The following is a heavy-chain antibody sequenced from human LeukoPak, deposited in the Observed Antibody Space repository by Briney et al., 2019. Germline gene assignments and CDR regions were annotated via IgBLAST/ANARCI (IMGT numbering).Heavy chain of an antibody. CDR3: DSNDFWSGFDY. CDR2: IYYSGST. D-gene: IGHD3-3*01. Sequence: PSQTLSLTCTVSGGSISSGEYYWSWIRQPPGKGLEWIGYIYYSGSTYYNPSLKSRVTISVDTSKNQFSLKLSSVTAADTAVYYCDSNDFWSGFDYWGQGTLVTVSS. CDR1: GGSISSGEYY. V-gene: IGHV4-30-4*01. J-gene: IGHJ4*02.